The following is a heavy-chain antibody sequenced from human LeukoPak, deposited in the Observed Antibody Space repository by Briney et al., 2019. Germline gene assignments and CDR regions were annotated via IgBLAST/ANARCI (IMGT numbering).Heavy chain of an antibody. CDR1: GYTFTGYY. V-gene: IGHV1-2*02. D-gene: IGHD1-26*01. Sequence: ASVKVSCKASGYTFTGYYIHWVRQAPGQGLEWMGWINPDSGGTNSAQMFQDRVTMTRDTSISTAYMELSRLRSDDTAVYYCARELLYTSGSKSDRVDYWGQGTLVTVSS. J-gene: IGHJ4*02. CDR3: ARELLYTSGSKSDRVDY. CDR2: INPDSGGT.